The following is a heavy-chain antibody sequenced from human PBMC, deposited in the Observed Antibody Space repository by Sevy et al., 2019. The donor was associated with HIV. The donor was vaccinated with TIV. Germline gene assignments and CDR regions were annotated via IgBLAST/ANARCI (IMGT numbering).Heavy chain of an antibody. CDR3: ASHRRRDTAMVTPDY. CDR2: IIPIFGTA. J-gene: IGHJ4*02. Sequence: ASVKVSCKASGGTFSSYAISWVRQAPGQGLEWMGGIIPIFGTANYAQRFQGRVTITADESTSTAYMELSSLRSEDTAVYYCASHRRRDTAMVTPDYWGQGTLVTVSS. D-gene: IGHD5-18*01. V-gene: IGHV1-69*13. CDR1: GGTFSSYA.